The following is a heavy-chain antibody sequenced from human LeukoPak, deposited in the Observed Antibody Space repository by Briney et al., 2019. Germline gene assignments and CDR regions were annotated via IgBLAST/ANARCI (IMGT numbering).Heavy chain of an antibody. CDR2: ISGSGGST. CDR1: GFIFSSYA. J-gene: IGHJ4*02. CDR3: AKDADYGGNSRFHYYFDY. Sequence: GGSLRLSCAASGFIFSSYAMSWVRQAPGKGLEWVSAISGSGGSTYYADSVKGRFTISRDNSKNTLYLQMNSLRAEDTAVYYCAKDADYGGNSRFHYYFDYWGQGTLVTVSS. D-gene: IGHD4-23*01. V-gene: IGHV3-23*01.